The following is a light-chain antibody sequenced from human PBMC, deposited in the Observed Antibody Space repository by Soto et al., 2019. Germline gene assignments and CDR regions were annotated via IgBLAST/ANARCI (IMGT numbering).Light chain of an antibody. CDR2: DAS. J-gene: IGKJ2*01. CDR1: QDVSIF. Sequence: EILLAQSPATLSLSPGERATLSCKASQDVSIFLAWYQQKPGHAPRLLIHDASNRATGVPARFSGSGSGRDFTLTITSLEPEDFAVYYCQQRSTWLYTFGQGTKLE. V-gene: IGKV3-11*02. CDR3: QQRSTWLYT.